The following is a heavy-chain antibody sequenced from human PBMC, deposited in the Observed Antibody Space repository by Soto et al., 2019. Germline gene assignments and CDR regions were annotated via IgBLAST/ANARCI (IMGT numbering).Heavy chain of an antibody. CDR2: IIPIFGKA. CDR3: ARGLSGYDFRSYWYFDL. J-gene: IGHJ2*01. CDR1: GGTFSSYA. Sequence: QVQLVQSGAEVKKPGSSVKVSCKASGGTFSSYAISWVRQAPGQGLEWMGGIIPIFGKANYAQKFQGRVTITADESTSTAYMELSSLRSEDTAVYYCARGLSGYDFRSYWYFDLWGRGTLVTVSS. D-gene: IGHD5-12*01. V-gene: IGHV1-69*01.